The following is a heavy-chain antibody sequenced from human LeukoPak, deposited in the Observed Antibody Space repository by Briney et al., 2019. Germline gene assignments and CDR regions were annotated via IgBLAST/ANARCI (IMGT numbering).Heavy chain of an antibody. Sequence: SETLSLTCTVSGGSISSSSYYWGWIRQPPGKGLEWIGSIYYSRSTYYNPSLKSRVTISVDTSKNQFSLKLSSVTAADTAVYYCARAEYYYGSGSYDSWGQGTLVTVSS. CDR2: IYYSRST. V-gene: IGHV4-39*01. D-gene: IGHD3-10*01. CDR1: GGSISSSSYY. CDR3: ARAEYYYGSGSYDS. J-gene: IGHJ4*02.